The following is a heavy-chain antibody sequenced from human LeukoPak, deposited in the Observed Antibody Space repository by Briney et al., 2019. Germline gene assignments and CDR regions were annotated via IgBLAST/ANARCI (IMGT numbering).Heavy chain of an antibody. D-gene: IGHD6-13*01. CDR3: ARGSIAAVGDY. J-gene: IGHJ4*02. CDR2: ISSSSSYI. CDR1: GFTYSSYS. V-gene: IGHV3-21*01. Sequence: GGSLRLSCAASGFTYSSYSMNWVRQAPGKGLEWVSSISSSSSYIYYADSVKGRFTISRDNAKNSLYLQMNSLRAEDTAVYYCARGSIAAVGDYWGQGTLVTVSS.